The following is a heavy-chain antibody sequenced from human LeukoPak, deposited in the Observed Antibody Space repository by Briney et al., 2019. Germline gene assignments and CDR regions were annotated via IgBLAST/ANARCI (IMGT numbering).Heavy chain of an antibody. J-gene: IGHJ6*02. CDR3: AREAVTYYYDSSGYLND. V-gene: IGHV1-2*02. D-gene: IGHD3-22*01. CDR1: GYTFTGYY. Sequence: ASVKVSCKASGYTFTGYYMHWVRQAPGQGLEWMGWINPNSGGTNYAQKFQGRVTMTRDTSISTAYMELSRLRSDDTAVYYCAREAVTYYYDSSGYLNDWGQGTTVTVSS. CDR2: INPNSGGT.